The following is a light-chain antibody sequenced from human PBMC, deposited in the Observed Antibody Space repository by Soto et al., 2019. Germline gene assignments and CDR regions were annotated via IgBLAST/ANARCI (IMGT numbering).Light chain of an antibody. V-gene: IGKV3-11*01. CDR2: DAS. J-gene: IGKJ5*01. Sequence: EVVMRQSPATLSVSPGEGATLSCRASQGIGDTLAWYQHKPGQTPRLLIYDASNRATGIPARFSGSGSGTDFTLTISSLGPEDFAVYYCQQRSNWPPVTFGQGTRLEIK. CDR3: QQRSNWPPVT. CDR1: QGIGDT.